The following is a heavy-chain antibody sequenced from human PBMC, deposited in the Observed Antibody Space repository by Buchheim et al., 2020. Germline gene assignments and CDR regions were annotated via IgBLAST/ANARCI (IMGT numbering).Heavy chain of an antibody. CDR3: AREDYYDILSGPTNYYYGMDV. D-gene: IGHD3-9*01. Sequence: QVQLVESGGGVVQPGRSLRLSCAASGFTFSSYGMHWVRQAPGKGLEWVAVIWYDGRNKYYADSVKGRFTISRDNSKKTLYLRMNFLRVEDTAVYYCAREDYYDILSGPTNYYYGMDVWGQGTT. J-gene: IGHJ6*02. CDR1: GFTFSSYG. V-gene: IGHV3-33*01. CDR2: IWYDGRNK.